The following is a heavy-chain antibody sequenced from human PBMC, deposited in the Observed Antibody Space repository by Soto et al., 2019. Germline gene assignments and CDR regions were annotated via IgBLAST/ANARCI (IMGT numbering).Heavy chain of an antibody. D-gene: IGHD3-22*01. J-gene: IGHJ4*02. CDR2: ISHDGNNT. CDR3: VRDGLDYYDTERLYFDN. CDR1: GFTFSSYA. V-gene: IGHV3-30-3*01. Sequence: QPGGSLRLSCAASGFTFSSYAMYWVRQAPGKGLEWMAFISHDGNNTYYADSVKGRFSISRDNSKNTLYLQMNSLRTEDTATYYCVRDGLDYYDTERLYFDNWGQGTLVTVSS.